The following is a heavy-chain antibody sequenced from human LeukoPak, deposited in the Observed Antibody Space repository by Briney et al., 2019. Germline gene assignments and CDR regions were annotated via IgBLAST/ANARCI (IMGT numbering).Heavy chain of an antibody. D-gene: IGHD3-16*02. V-gene: IGHV1-2*02. CDR2: IIPNSGVT. CDR3: ARGVVWGSYRQFYFDS. CDR1: GYTFTGYY. J-gene: IGHJ4*02. Sequence: ASVKVSCKASGYTFTGYYMHWVRQAPGQGLEWMGWIIPNSGVTNYAQKFQGRVTMATDTSITTAYMELSRLRSDDTAVYYCARGVVWGSYRQFYFDSWGQGTLVTVSS.